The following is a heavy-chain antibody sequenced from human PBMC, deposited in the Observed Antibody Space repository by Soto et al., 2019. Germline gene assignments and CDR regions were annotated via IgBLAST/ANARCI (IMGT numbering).Heavy chain of an antibody. D-gene: IGHD3-9*01. J-gene: IGHJ5*01. V-gene: IGHV3-11*01. CDR1: GFTFSDYY. CDR3: ARVQTYYDILTGPNWFDS. Sequence: PGGSLRLSCAASGFTFSDYYMSWIRQAPGKGLEWVSYISSSGSTIYYADSVKGRFTISRDNAKNSLYLQMNSLRAEDTAVYYCARVQTYYDILTGPNWFDSWGQGTLVTVSS. CDR2: ISSSGSTI.